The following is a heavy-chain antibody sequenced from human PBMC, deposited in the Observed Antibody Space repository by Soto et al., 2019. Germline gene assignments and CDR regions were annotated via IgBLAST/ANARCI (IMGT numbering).Heavy chain of an antibody. V-gene: IGHV3-23*01. Sequence: GGSLRLSCAASGFTFSSYAMSWVRQAPGKGLEWVSAIIVSGGSTYYADSVKGRFTISRDVSKKTAYLQMNSLESEDTAVYYCSRDDSDWFFNWGRGTLVTVSS. J-gene: IGHJ4*02. CDR3: SRDDSDWFFN. D-gene: IGHD3-9*01. CDR1: GFTFSSYA. CDR2: IIVSGGST.